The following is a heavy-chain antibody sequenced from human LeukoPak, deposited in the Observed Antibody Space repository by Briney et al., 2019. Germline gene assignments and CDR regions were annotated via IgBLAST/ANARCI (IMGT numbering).Heavy chain of an antibody. D-gene: IGHD3-22*01. CDR3: SRGCGYYERRGYHNAALDF. CDR2: INPNSGGT. Sequence: GASVKVSCKTSGYSFTGYYIHWVRQAPGQGLQWMGRINPNSGGTNYAQKFQGRVTMTRDTSISTAYIDLISLISVDTAVYYCSRGCGYYERRGYHNAALDFWAQGTLVTVSS. CDR1: GYSFTGYY. V-gene: IGHV1-2*06. J-gene: IGHJ3*01.